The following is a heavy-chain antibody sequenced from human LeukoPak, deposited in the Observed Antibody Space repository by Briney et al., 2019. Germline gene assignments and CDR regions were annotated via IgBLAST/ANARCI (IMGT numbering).Heavy chain of an antibody. Sequence: QPGGSLRLSCAASGFTFSSYGVHWVRQAPGKGLEWVAFIRYDGSNKYYADSVKGRFTISRDNSKNTLYLQMNSLRAEDTAVYYCAKDWSDTANPRGPFDYWGQGTLVTVSS. V-gene: IGHV3-30*02. J-gene: IGHJ4*02. CDR3: AKDWSDTANPRGPFDY. D-gene: IGHD5-18*01. CDR2: IRYDGSNK. CDR1: GFTFSSYG.